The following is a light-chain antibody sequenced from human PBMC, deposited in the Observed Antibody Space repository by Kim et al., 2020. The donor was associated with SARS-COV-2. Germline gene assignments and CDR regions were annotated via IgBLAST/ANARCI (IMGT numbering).Light chain of an antibody. V-gene: IGLV2-8*01. CDR3: SSYAGSNRVI. Sequence: QSALTQPPSASGSPGQSVTISCTGTGSDIGAYDYVSWYQQHPGKAPKVMIFEVSQRPSGVPDRFSGSKSGNTASLTVSGLRAEDEAAYYCSSYAGSNRVIFGGGTQLTVL. CDR1: GSDIGAYDY. CDR2: EVS. J-gene: IGLJ2*01.